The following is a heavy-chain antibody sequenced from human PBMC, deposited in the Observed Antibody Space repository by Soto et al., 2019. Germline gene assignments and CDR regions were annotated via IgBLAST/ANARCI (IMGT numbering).Heavy chain of an antibody. CDR1: GYTFTSYG. CDR2: ISAYNGNT. V-gene: IGHV1-18*01. J-gene: IGHJ4*02. Sequence: QVQLVQSGAEVKKPGASVKVSCKASGYTFTSYGISWVRQAPGQGLEWMGWISAYNGNTKYAQKLQGRVTTTTETSASTAYMELRRLRSDDTAVYYCARDLGGSYYAPVDYWGQGTLVTVSS. D-gene: IGHD1-26*01. CDR3: ARDLGGSYYAPVDY.